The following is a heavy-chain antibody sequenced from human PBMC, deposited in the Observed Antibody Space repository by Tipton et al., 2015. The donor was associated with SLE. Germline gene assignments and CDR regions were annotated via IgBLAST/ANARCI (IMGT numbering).Heavy chain of an antibody. Sequence: SLRLSCAASGFTFSSYSMNWVRQAPGKGLEWVSYISSSSSTIYYADSVKGRFTISRDNAKNSLYLQMNSLRAEDTAVYYCARDGSGSAHYYYYGMDVWGQGTTVTVSS. CDR1: GFTFSSYS. V-gene: IGHV3-48*01. CDR3: ARDGSGSAHYYYYGMDV. D-gene: IGHD3-10*01. CDR2: ISSSSSTI. J-gene: IGHJ6*02.